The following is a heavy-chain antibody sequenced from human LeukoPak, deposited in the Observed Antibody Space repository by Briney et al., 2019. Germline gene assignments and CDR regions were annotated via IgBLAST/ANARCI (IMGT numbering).Heavy chain of an antibody. Sequence: GGSLRLSCAASGFTFSSYAMHWVRQAPGKGLEWVAVMSYDGSNKYYADSVKGRFTISRDNSKNTLYLQMNSLRAEDTAVYYCAKSSSEAWYYYDSSGYYDAFDIWGQGTMVTVSS. CDR2: MSYDGSNK. CDR1: GFTFSSYA. CDR3: AKSSSEAWYYYDSSGYYDAFDI. V-gene: IGHV3-30-3*02. D-gene: IGHD3-22*01. J-gene: IGHJ3*02.